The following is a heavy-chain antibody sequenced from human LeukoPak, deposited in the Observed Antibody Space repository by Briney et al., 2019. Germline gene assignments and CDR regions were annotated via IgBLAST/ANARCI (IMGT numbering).Heavy chain of an antibody. CDR1: GYTFTGYY. D-gene: IGHD3-10*01. V-gene: IGHV1-2*02. Sequence: APVKLCFKASGYTFTGYYMHWVRQAPGQGLEWMGWINPNSGGTNYAQKFQGRVTMTRDTSISTAYMELSRLRSDDTAVYYCARVWFGEFMAINFDYWGQGTLVTVSS. J-gene: IGHJ4*02. CDR2: INPNSGGT. CDR3: ARVWFGEFMAINFDY.